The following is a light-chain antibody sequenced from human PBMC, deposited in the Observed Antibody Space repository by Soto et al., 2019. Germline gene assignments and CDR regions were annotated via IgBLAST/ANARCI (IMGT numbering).Light chain of an antibody. Sequence: DIQMTQSPSSLSASVGDRVTITCRASQNVRNYLNWYQQKVGKAPKVLIYAASSFQSGVPSRFRGSGSGTDFTLTINSLQPDDFATYYCQQTYSAPRTFGQGTKVDI. V-gene: IGKV1-39*01. J-gene: IGKJ1*01. CDR1: QNVRNY. CDR2: AAS. CDR3: QQTYSAPRT.